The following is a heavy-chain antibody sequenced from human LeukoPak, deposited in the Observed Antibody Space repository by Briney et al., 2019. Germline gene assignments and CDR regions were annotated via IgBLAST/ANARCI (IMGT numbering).Heavy chain of an antibody. CDR2: INPNSGGT. V-gene: IGHV1-2*06. Sequence: ASVKVSCKASGYTFTGYYIHWVRQAPGQGLEWMGRINPNSGGTNYAQKFQGRVTVTGDTSISTAYMELSRLRSDDTAVYYCARGPVNYDFWSGYYPFDYWGQGTLVTVSS. D-gene: IGHD3-3*01. CDR1: GYTFTGYY. CDR3: ARGPVNYDFWSGYYPFDY. J-gene: IGHJ4*02.